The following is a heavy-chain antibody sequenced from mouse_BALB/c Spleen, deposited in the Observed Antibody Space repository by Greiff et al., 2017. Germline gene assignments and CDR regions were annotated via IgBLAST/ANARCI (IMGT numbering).Heavy chain of an antibody. CDR1: GFTFSSYY. CDR3: ARHGDSSGYVYAMDY. Sequence: EVQGVESGGGLVKLGGSLKLSCAASGFTFSSYYMSWVRQTPEKRLELVAAINSNGGSTYYPDTVKGRFTISRDNAKNTLYLQMSSLKSEDTALYYCARHGDSSGYVYAMDYWGQGTSVTVSS. CDR2: INSNGGST. D-gene: IGHD3-2*01. V-gene: IGHV5-6-2*01. J-gene: IGHJ4*01.